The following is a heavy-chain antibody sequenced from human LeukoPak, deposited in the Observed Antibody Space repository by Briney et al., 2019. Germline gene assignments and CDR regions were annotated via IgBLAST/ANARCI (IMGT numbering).Heavy chain of an antibody. Sequence: PSETLSLTCTVSGGSISSSSYYWGRIRQPPGKGLEWIGSIYYSGSTYYNPSLKSRVTISVDTSKNQFSLKLSSVTAADTAVYYCARLRSYYDILTGYTYYFDYWGQGTLVTVSP. D-gene: IGHD3-9*01. CDR2: IYYSGST. V-gene: IGHV4-39*01. CDR3: ARLRSYYDILTGYTYYFDY. CDR1: GGSISSSSYY. J-gene: IGHJ4*02.